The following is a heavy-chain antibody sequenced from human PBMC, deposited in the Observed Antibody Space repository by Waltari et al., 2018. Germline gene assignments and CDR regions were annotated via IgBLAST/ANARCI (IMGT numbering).Heavy chain of an antibody. J-gene: IGHJ4*02. Sequence: QVQLVESGGGVVQPGRSLRLSCGGSGCILSRYAMHWVRQAPGKGLEWVAVIHHDGSNQYYADSVKGRFIVSRDNSRDTLYLHLNSPRAEDTAVYYCARETGVSIFGVVDFWGQGTLVTVSS. V-gene: IGHV3-33*01. CDR2: IHHDGSNQ. D-gene: IGHD3-3*01. CDR3: ARETGVSIFGVVDF. CDR1: GCILSRYA.